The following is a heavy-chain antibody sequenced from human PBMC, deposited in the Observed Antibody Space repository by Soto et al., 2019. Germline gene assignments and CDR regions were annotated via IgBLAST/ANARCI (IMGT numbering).Heavy chain of an antibody. V-gene: IGHV3-53*01. CDR3: ARLEFYYDDSGQSTLLYFDL. J-gene: IGHJ2*01. Sequence: EEQLVESGGDFIQPGGSLRLSCAASGFSVSDTYMGWVRQGPGQGLEWVSDIYRDGTTYDTDSLKGRITVSRDNAKNTVYLQMSSLRDEDTAVYYCARLEFYYDDSGQSTLLYFDLWGGGALVTVSS. CDR1: GFSVSDTY. CDR2: IYRDGTT. D-gene: IGHD3-16*01.